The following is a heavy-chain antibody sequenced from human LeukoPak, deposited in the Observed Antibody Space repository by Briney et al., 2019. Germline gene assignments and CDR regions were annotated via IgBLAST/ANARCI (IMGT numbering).Heavy chain of an antibody. CDR2: ISTSSSPI. V-gene: IGHV3-48*01. CDR3: TKVRAYDDSGNPYWHFDL. CDR1: GFSFSSYS. D-gene: IGHD3-10*01. J-gene: IGHJ2*01. Sequence: GGSLRLSCAASGFSFSSYSMNWVRQAPGKGLEWVSYISTSSSPIYYADSVKGRFTISRDNSKNTLYLQMNSLRAEDTAVYYCTKVRAYDDSGNPYWHFDLWGRGTLVTVSS.